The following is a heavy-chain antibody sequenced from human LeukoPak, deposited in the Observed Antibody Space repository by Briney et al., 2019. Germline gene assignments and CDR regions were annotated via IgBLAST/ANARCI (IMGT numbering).Heavy chain of an antibody. V-gene: IGHV3-48*03. J-gene: IGHJ5*02. CDR2: ISGSGTTI. D-gene: IGHD3-10*01. CDR1: GFSFSSYE. CDR3: ARVPVGVGSGSYWGNWFDP. Sequence: GGSLRLSCAASGFSFSSYEMNWVRQAPGKGLEWVSYISGSGTTIYYADSVKGRFTISRDNAENSLYLQMNSLRAEDTAVYYCARVPVGVGSGSYWGNWFDPWGHGNPFTVSS.